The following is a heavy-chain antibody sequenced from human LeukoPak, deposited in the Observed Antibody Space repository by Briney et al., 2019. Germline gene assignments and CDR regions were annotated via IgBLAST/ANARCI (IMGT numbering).Heavy chain of an antibody. J-gene: IGHJ4*02. CDR2: ISSSGNTI. V-gene: IGHV3-11*01. CDR3: ARERGYTYGAAFDY. Sequence: PGGSLRLSCAASGFIFSDYYMSWIRQAPGKGLEWVSYISSSGNTIYYADSVKGRFTISRDNAKNSLYLQMNSLRAEDTAVYYCARERGYTYGAAFDYRGQGTLVTVSS. CDR1: GFIFSDYY. D-gene: IGHD5-18*01.